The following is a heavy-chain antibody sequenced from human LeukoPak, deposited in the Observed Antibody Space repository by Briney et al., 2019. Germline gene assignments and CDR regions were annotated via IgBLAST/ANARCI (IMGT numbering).Heavy chain of an antibody. D-gene: IGHD6-19*01. CDR1: SGSISTSNYY. Sequence: PSETLSLTCTVSSGSISTSNYYWGWVRQPPGKALEWIGNIFYSGSTYYSPSLKSRVTISLDTSRNQFSLKLNSVTAADTAVYYCAKVLRIYSSGWASYYMDVWGKGTTVTVSS. V-gene: IGHV4-39*07. J-gene: IGHJ6*03. CDR2: IFYSGST. CDR3: AKVLRIYSSGWASYYMDV.